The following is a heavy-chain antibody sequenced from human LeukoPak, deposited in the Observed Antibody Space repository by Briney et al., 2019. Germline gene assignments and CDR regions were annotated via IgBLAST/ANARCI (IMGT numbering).Heavy chain of an antibody. V-gene: IGHV4-4*02. D-gene: IGHD2-15*01. Sequence: SGTLSLTCAVSGGSISSSNWWSWVRQPPGKGLEWIGEIYHSGSTNYNPSLKSRVTISVDTSKNQFSLKLSSVTAADTAVYYCARHCSGGSCYFPYFDYWGQGTLVTVSS. CDR3: ARHCSGGSCYFPYFDY. J-gene: IGHJ4*02. CDR1: GGSISSSNW. CDR2: IYHSGST.